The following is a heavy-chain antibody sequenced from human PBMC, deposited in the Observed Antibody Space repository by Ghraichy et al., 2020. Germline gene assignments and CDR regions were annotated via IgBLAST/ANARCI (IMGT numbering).Heavy chain of an antibody. CDR1: GGSIRDINSSWGTTYY. CDR2: VSNTGTT. Sequence: SQTLSHTCLVSGGSIRDINSSWGTTYYWAWIRQSPGKGLEWIATVSNTGTTYYNPSLKSRVTISVDTSKNQFPLKVKSMSAADTALYYCARLRGGDSRGYYYDFDTWGQGTLVTVSS. V-gene: IGHV4-39*01. CDR3: ARLRGGDSRGYYYDFDT. J-gene: IGHJ4*02. D-gene: IGHD3-22*01.